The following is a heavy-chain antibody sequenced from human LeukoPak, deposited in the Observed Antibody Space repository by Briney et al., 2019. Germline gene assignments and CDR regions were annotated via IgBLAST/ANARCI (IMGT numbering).Heavy chain of an antibody. V-gene: IGHV4-34*01. CDR1: GGFFSGCY. J-gene: IGHJ4*02. D-gene: IGHD3-22*01. CDR3: AITDRSGYYCDY. Sequence: PSDTQTLSCGVYGGFFSGCYWSWLRKPPGKGLEWIGEINHSGSTNYNPSLKSRVTISVDTSKNQFSLKLSSVTAADTAVYYCAITDRSGYYCDYWVRGAMVTVSS. CDR2: INHSGST.